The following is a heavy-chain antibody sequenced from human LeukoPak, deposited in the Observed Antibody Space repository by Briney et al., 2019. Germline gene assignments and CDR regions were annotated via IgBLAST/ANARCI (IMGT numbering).Heavy chain of an antibody. V-gene: IGHV4-34*01. D-gene: IGHD3-10*02. Sequence: SETLSLTCAVYGGSFSGYYWSWIRQPPGKGLEWIGEINHSGSTNYNPSLKSRVTISVDTSKNQFSLKLSSVTAADTAVYYCARADIETCSDPGGQGPLVPVPS. CDR2: INHSGST. CDR1: GGSFSGYY. J-gene: IGHJ5*02. CDR3: ARADIETCSDP.